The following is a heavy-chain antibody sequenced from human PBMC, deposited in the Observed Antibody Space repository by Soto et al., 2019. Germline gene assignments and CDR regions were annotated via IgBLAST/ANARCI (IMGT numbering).Heavy chain of an antibody. CDR1: GASISRYY. J-gene: IGHJ6*01. D-gene: IGHD2-21*02. V-gene: IGHV4-59*01. CDR3: ARDLWGYCGVDCXPLYV. Sequence: NPSETLSLTCTVSGASISRYYWSWIRQSPGKGLEWIGYLYNTGSTIYNPSLKSRVTISVDTSKNQFSLKMNSVTAADTAVYYCARDLWGYCGVDCXPLYVWGQGTTVTVS. CDR2: LYNTGST.